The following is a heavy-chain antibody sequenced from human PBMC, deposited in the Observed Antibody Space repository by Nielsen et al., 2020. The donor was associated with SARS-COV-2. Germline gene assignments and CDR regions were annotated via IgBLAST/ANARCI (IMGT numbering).Heavy chain of an antibody. D-gene: IGHD3-16*01. Sequence: GESLKISCAASAFTFSTYWMHWVRQAPGKGLVWVSCINSDGSSTSYADSVKGRFTISRDNAKNTLYLQMNSLRAEDTAVYYCVRGLQVPNGLAHRWGQGTLVTVS. CDR2: INSDGSST. CDR3: VRGLQVPNGLAHR. V-gene: IGHV3-74*01. J-gene: IGHJ4*02. CDR1: AFTFSTYW.